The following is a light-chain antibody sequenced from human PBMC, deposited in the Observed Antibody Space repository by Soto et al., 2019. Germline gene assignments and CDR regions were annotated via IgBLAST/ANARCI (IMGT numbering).Light chain of an antibody. Sequence: DIQMTQSPSTLSASVGDRVTITCRASQSISSWLAWYQQKPGKAPNLLIYDAPNLESGVPSRFSGSGSGADFTLTISSLQPDDFATYYCQQYNSYPWTFGQGTKVEIK. CDR1: QSISSW. V-gene: IGKV1-5*01. CDR2: DAP. CDR3: QQYNSYPWT. J-gene: IGKJ1*01.